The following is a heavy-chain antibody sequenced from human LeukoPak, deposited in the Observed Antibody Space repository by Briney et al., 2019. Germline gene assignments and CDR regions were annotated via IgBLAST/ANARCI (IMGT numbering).Heavy chain of an antibody. V-gene: IGHV1-69*05. CDR3: ARGHVDIVSTIQFDY. D-gene: IGHD5/OR15-5a*01. CDR2: IIPIFATA. J-gene: IGHJ4*02. CDR1: GGTFRNYA. Sequence: SVKVSXKASGGTFRNYAFSWVRQAPGQGLEWMGRIIPIFATANYAQNFQGRVTITTDESTSTAYMELSSLRSEDTAVYYCARGHVDIVSTIQFDYWGQGTLVTVSS.